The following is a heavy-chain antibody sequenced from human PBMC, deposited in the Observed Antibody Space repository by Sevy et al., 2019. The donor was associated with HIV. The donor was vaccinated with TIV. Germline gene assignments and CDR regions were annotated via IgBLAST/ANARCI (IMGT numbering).Heavy chain of an antibody. CDR2: ISSSGTTI. CDR3: ARKGGAYDIGFDP. CDR1: GFTFSSYE. Sequence: GGSLRLSCAASGFTFSSYEMTWVRQAPGKGLEWFSSISSSGTTIYYGDSVEGRFTISRDNPKNSLYLQMNGLIAEDTVVYYWARKGGAYDIGFDPGGQGTLVTVSS. V-gene: IGHV3-48*03. J-gene: IGHJ5*02. D-gene: IGHD3-22*01.